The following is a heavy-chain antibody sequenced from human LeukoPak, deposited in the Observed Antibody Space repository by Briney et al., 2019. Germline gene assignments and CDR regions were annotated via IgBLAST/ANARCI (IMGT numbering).Heavy chain of an antibody. J-gene: IGHJ4*02. D-gene: IGHD3-3*01. CDR3: DNGEW. CDR1: GFNFGDFA. Sequence: GGTLRLSCIGSGFNFGDFAMSWVRQVPGRSPYFVSSISDTGEVVFYTDSVRGRATVSRDNSKSTLYLQLSDVRGDDTAVYYCDNGEWWGPGTQVVVSS. CDR2: ISDTGEVV. V-gene: IGHV3-23*01.